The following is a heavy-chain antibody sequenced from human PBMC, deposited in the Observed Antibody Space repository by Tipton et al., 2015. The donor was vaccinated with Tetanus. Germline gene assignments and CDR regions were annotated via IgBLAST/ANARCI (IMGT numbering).Heavy chain of an antibody. J-gene: IGHJ6*02. V-gene: IGHV4-59*01. D-gene: IGHD4-11*01. CDR2: IYYSGST. CDR1: GGSISSYY. Sequence: TLSLTCTVSGGSISSYYWSWIRQPPGKGLEWIGYIYYSGSTNYNPSLKSRVTISVDTSKNQFSLKLSSVTATDTAVYYCARVPSVTTHYGMDVWGQGTTVTVSS. CDR3: ARVPSVTTHYGMDV.